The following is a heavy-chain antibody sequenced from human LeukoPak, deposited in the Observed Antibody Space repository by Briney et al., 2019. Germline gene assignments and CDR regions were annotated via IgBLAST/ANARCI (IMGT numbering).Heavy chain of an antibody. CDR1: GYMFTVYY. V-gene: IGHV1-18*04. CDR2: ISAYNGNT. D-gene: IGHD6-13*01. J-gene: IGHJ3*02. Sequence: GASVKVSCKTSGYMFTVYYLHWVRQAPGQGLEWMGWISAYNGNTNYAQKLQGRVTMTTDTSTSTAYMELRSLRSDDTAVYYCARVFSNGYSSSYEGDAFDIWGQGTMVTVSS. CDR3: ARVFSNGYSSSYEGDAFDI.